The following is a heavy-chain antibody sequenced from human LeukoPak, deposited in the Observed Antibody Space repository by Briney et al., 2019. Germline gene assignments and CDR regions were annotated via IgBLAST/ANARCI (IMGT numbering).Heavy chain of an antibody. Sequence: GGSLRLSCAASGFTFSSYAMSWVRQAPGKGLEWVSGISGSGGSTYYADSVKGRFTISRDNSKNTLYLQMNSLRAEDTAVYYCAKGYSPMAYYYYMDVWGKGTTVTVSS. V-gene: IGHV3-23*01. CDR3: AKGYSPMAYYYYMDV. CDR1: GFTFSSYA. CDR2: ISGSGGST. D-gene: IGHD6-13*01. J-gene: IGHJ6*03.